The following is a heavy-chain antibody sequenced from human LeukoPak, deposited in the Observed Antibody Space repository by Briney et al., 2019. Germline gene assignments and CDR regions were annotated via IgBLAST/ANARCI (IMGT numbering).Heavy chain of an antibody. CDR1: GFTFSSYA. CDR2: ISYHGNNE. D-gene: IGHD1-1*01. CDR3: ARDRVQLWDYGMDV. Sequence: GGSLRLSCAASGFTFSSYAMHWVRQGPGKGLEWVGTISYHGNNEYYADSVKGRFTISRDNSKNTLYLQMNSLRTEDTAAYYCARDRVQLWDYGMDVWGQGTTVTVSS. V-gene: IGHV3-30-3*01. J-gene: IGHJ6*02.